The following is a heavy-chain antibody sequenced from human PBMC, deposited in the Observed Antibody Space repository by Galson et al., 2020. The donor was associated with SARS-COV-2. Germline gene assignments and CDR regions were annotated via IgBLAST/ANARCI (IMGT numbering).Heavy chain of an antibody. CDR1: GGSISSSSYY. V-gene: IGHV4-39*07. CDR2: IYYSGST. D-gene: IGHD6-13*01. CDR3: ARDLYSGSCFDY. J-gene: IGHJ4*02. Sequence: SQTLSLTCTVSGGSISSSSYYWGWIRQPPGKGLEWIGSIYYSGSTYYNPSLKSRVTISVDTSKNQFSLKLSSVTAADTAVYYCARDLYSGSCFDYWGQGTLVTVSS.